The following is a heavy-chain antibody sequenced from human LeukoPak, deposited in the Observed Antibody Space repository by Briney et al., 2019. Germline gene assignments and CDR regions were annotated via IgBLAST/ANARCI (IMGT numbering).Heavy chain of an antibody. J-gene: IGHJ6*03. V-gene: IGHV1-69*05. CDR2: IIPIFGTA. D-gene: IGHD1-26*01. CDR3: AREGIVGVRGWDYYYYMDV. CDR1: GGTFSSYA. Sequence: SVKVSCKASGGTFSSYAISWVRQAPGQGREWMGGIIPIFGTANYAQKFQGRVTNTTDESTSTAYMELSSLRSEDTAVYYCAREGIVGVRGWDYYYYMDVWGKGTTFTVSS.